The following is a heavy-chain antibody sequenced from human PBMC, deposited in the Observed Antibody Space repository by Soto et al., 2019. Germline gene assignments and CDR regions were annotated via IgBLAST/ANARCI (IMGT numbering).Heavy chain of an antibody. J-gene: IGHJ3*01. CDR2: IYDSWVT. V-gene: IGHV4-30-4*08. D-gene: IGHD5-18*01. CDR3: VRDLAHGYTGNV. CDR1: GAIVTSGENY. Sequence: SETLSLTCSVSGAIVTSGENYLSWVRQPPGKGLEWLGYIYDSWVTSYTPALKSRVTLSLDRPNNQVTLKLRSVTAADTAVYFCVRDLAHGYTGNVWGHGKLVTVS.